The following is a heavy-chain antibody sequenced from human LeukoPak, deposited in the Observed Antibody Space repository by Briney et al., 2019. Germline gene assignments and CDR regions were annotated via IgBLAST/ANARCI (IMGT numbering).Heavy chain of an antibody. Sequence: SETLSLTCAVSGYSISSGYYWGWIRQPPGKGLEWVGNIYHTGSTYYNPSLKGRVTTSGDTSKNQFSLKLSSVTAADTAVYYRARCQHYFDSSAYPRPYYFDYWGRGTLVTVSS. D-gene: IGHD3-22*01. CDR1: GYSISSGYY. CDR2: IYHTGST. CDR3: ARCQHYFDSSAYPRPYYFDY. J-gene: IGHJ4*02. V-gene: IGHV4-38-2*01.